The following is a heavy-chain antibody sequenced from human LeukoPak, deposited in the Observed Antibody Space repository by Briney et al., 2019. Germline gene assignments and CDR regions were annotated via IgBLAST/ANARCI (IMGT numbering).Heavy chain of an antibody. CDR2: ISPYNGNT. D-gene: IGHD2-15*01. CDR3: ARDRAVVVAATDY. CDR1: GYTFTTYG. V-gene: IGHV1-18*01. J-gene: IGHJ4*02. Sequence: ASVKVSCKASGYTFTTYGISWVRQAPGQGLEWMGWISPYNGNTSYAQKLQGRVTMITDTSTSTAYMELRSLRSDDTAVYYCARDRAVVVAATDYWGQGTLVTVSS.